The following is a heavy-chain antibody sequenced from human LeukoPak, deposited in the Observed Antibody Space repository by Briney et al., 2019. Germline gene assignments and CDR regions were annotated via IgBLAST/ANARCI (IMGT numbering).Heavy chain of an antibody. CDR3: ARVKGGSYYGTAEGFDY. J-gene: IGHJ4*02. V-gene: IGHV3-74*01. CDR1: GFTFTSYW. CDR2: INSDGSST. Sequence: PGGSLRLSCAASGFTFTSYWMHWVRQPPVKGLVWVSRINSDGSSTNYADSVKGRFTISRDNAKNTLYLQMKSLRAEDTAVYYCARVKGGSYYGTAEGFDYWGQGTLVTVSS. D-gene: IGHD1-26*01.